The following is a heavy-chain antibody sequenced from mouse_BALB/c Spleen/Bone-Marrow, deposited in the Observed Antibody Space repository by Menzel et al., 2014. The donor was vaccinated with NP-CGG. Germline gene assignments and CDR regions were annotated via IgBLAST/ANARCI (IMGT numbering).Heavy chain of an antibody. D-gene: IGHD1-1*01. V-gene: IGHV1S56*01. CDR3: ARWGTTVADAMDY. Sequence: VQLQESGPELVKPGASVRISCKASGYTFTSYYIHWVKQRPGQGLEWIGWIYPGNVNAKYNEKFKGKATLTADKSSSTAYMQLRSLMSEDSAVYFCARWGTTVADAMDYWGQGTSVTVSS. CDR1: GYTFTSYY. CDR2: IYPGNVNA. J-gene: IGHJ4*01.